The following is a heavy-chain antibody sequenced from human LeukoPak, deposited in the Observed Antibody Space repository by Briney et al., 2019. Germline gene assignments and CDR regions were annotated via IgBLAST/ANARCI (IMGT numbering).Heavy chain of an antibody. V-gene: IGHV4-39*01. Sequence: PSETLSLTCTVSGGSISSTSYYWGWIRQPPGKGLEWIVSMSYIGTAYYNPSLKSRLTISVDTSNSQFSLKLTSVTAADTAVYYCARQGTLTSRRGGPSWFDPWGQGTLVTVSS. CDR2: MSYIGTA. CDR1: GGSISSTSYY. J-gene: IGHJ5*02. D-gene: IGHD3-10*01. CDR3: ARQGTLTSRRGGPSWFDP.